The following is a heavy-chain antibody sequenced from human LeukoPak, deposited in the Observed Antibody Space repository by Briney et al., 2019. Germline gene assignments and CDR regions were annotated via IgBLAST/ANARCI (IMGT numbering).Heavy chain of an antibody. J-gene: IGHJ6*03. CDR3: ASHTDYYYYYMDV. V-gene: IGHV3-66*04. Sequence: PGGSLRLSYAASGFTVSSNYMSWVRQAPGKGLEWVSVIYSGGSTYYADSVKGRFTISRDNSKNTLYLQMNSLRAEDTAVYYCASHTDYYYYYMDVWGKGTTVTISS. CDR2: IYSGGST. CDR1: GFTVSSNY.